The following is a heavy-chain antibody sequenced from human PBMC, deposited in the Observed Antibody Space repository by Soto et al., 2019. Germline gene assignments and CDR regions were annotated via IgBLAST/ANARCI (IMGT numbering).Heavy chain of an antibody. CDR2: INPILDIA. D-gene: IGHD2-2*01. CDR3: ARGPVVVVPDAMFTRPTWFDP. V-gene: IGHV1-69*02. CDR1: GGTFRTYS. J-gene: IGHJ5*02. Sequence: QVQLVQSGAEVREPGSSVKVSCKASGGTFRTYSITWVRQAPGQGLEWMGKINPILDIANYAQKFQGRVTITADKSTSIAYMELNSLRSQDTAVYYFARGPVVVVPDAMFTRPTWFDPWGQGTRVTVSP.